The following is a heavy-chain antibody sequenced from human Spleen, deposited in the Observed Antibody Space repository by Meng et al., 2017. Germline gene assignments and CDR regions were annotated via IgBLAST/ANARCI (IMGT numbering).Heavy chain of an antibody. CDR2: IWFDGSNE. Sequence: GASLKISCAASGSTFSEYGMHWVRQAPGKGLEWVAVIWFDGSNEYYVDSVKGRFTVSRDNSKNKVYLQMNSLRVEDTAVYFCARDREGVRDWELSYYYYGMDVWGQGTTVTVSS. D-gene: IGHD1-26*01. CDR1: GSTFSEYG. CDR3: ARDREGVRDWELSYYYYGMDV. J-gene: IGHJ6*01. V-gene: IGHV3-33*01.